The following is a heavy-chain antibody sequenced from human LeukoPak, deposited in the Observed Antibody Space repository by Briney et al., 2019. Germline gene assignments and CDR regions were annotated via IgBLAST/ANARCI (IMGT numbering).Heavy chain of an antibody. Sequence: GGSLRRSCAASGFTFSSYGMHWVRQAPGKGLEWVAVIWYDGSNKYYADSVKGRFTISRDNSKNTLYLQMNSLRAEDTAAYYCAREFQDAFDIWGQGTMVTVSS. CDR2: IWYDGSNK. V-gene: IGHV3-33*01. J-gene: IGHJ3*02. CDR3: AREFQDAFDI. CDR1: GFTFSSYG.